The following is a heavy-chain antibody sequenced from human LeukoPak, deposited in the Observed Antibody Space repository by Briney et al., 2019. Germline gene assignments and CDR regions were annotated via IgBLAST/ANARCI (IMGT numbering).Heavy chain of an antibody. CDR2: ISDDGTFT. CDR3: ARDPYRDAPDYFDY. D-gene: IGHD1-14*01. Sequence: GGSLRLSCAASGFTFSSYAIHWVRQAPGKGLEWVAVISDDGTFTLYGDSVRGRFTISRDSSKNTLYLQMNSLRPEDTAVYYCARDPYRDAPDYFDYWGQGTLVTVSS. V-gene: IGHV3-30-3*01. CDR1: GFTFSSYA. J-gene: IGHJ4*02.